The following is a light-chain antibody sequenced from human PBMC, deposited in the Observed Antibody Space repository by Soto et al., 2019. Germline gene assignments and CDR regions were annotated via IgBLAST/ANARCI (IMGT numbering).Light chain of an antibody. J-gene: IGLJ2*01. CDR1: SSDVGGYNY. V-gene: IGLV2-14*01. CDR2: DVS. CDR3: SSYTVSSTVL. Sequence: QSALAQPASVSGSPGQSITISCTGTSSDVGGYNYVSWYQHHPGEAPKLIIYDVSNRPSGVSNRSSGSKSGNTASLTISGLQAEDEADYYCSSYTVSSTVLFGGGTKVTVL.